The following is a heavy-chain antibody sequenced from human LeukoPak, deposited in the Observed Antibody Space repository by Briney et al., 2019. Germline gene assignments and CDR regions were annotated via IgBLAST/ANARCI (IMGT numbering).Heavy chain of an antibody. CDR3: ARDPGYYYGSGSYSTTHFDF. V-gene: IGHV3-74*01. J-gene: IGHJ4*02. D-gene: IGHD3-10*01. CDR2: INSDGSST. CDR1: GFTFSSYW. Sequence: PGGSLRLACAASGFTFSSYWMHGVRQAPGKGLVWVSRINSDGSSTSYADSVTGRFTISRDNAKNTLYLQMNSLRAEDTAVYYCARDPGYYYGSGSYSTTHFDFWGQGTLVTVSS.